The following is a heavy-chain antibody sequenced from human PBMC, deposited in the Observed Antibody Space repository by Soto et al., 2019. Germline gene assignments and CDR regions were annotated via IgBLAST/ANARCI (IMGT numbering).Heavy chain of an antibody. D-gene: IGHD5-18*01. V-gene: IGHV1-46*01. J-gene: IGHJ2*01. CDR3: ARDHPSDTGYLDL. Sequence: QVQLVQSGAEVKKPGASVKVSCKASGYTFANYFMNWVRQTPGQGLEWMGIIDPSAGSITYAQKFQGRVTISRDTSTSTVYMELSSVRSEDTAMYYCARDHPSDTGYLDLWGRGTLVIVSS. CDR2: IDPSAGSI. CDR1: GYTFANYF.